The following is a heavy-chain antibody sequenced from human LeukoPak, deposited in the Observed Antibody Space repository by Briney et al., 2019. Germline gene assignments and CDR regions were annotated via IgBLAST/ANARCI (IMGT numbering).Heavy chain of an antibody. CDR3: ASGEGVVTPGYYYYYYMDV. CDR2: IYYSGST. V-gene: IGHV4-59*08. J-gene: IGHJ6*03. D-gene: IGHD4-23*01. CDR1: GGSISSYY. Sequence: SETLSLTCTVSGGSISSYYWSWIRQPPGKGLEWIGYIYYSGSTNYNPSLKSRVTISVDTSENQFSLKLSSVTAADTAVYYCASGEGVVTPGYYYYYYMDVWGKGTTVTVSS.